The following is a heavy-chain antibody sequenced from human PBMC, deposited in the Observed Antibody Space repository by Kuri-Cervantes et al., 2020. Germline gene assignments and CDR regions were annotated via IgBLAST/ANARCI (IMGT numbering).Heavy chain of an antibody. Sequence: SETLSLTCAAYGGSFSGYYWSWIRQPPGKGLEWIGEINHSGSTDYNPSLRSRVTISADTPKNQFSLKLSSVTAADTAVYYCARHGHYWGQGILVTVSS. V-gene: IGHV4-34*01. CDR2: INHSGST. CDR3: ARHGHY. CDR1: GGSFSGYY. J-gene: IGHJ4*02.